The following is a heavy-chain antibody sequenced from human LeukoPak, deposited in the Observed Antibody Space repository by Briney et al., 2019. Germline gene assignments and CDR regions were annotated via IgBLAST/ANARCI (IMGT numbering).Heavy chain of an antibody. Sequence: GGSLRLSCAASGLTFSSYAMSWVRQAPGKGLEWVSPISGSGGSTYYADSVKGRFTISRDNSKNTLYLQMNSLRAEDTAVYYCAGRGGYVDTAMTNYWGQGTLVTVSS. CDR2: ISGSGGST. D-gene: IGHD5-18*01. V-gene: IGHV3-23*01. CDR1: GLTFSSYA. CDR3: AGRGGYVDTAMTNY. J-gene: IGHJ4*02.